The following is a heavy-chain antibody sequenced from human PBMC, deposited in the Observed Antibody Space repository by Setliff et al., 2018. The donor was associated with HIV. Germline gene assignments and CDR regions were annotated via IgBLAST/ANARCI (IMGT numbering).Heavy chain of an antibody. J-gene: IGHJ3*02. CDR2: IYPGDSET. CDR1: GYSFANYW. V-gene: IGHV5-51*01. D-gene: IGHD3-22*01. Sequence: PGESLEISCKASGYSFANYWVGWVRQMPGKGLEWMGLIYPGDSETRYNPSFQGQVSISADKSINTAYLQWSSLKASDTAMYYCARRYGFDSSGLENDAFDIWGQGTLVTVSS. CDR3: ARRYGFDSSGLENDAFDI.